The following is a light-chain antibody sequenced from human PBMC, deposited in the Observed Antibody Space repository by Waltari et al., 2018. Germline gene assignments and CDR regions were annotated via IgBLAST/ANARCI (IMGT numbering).Light chain of an antibody. CDR1: QDISDDY. CDR2: LAS. CDR3: QRYNSAPWT. V-gene: IGKV1-27*01. J-gene: IGKJ1*01. Sequence: DFQMTLSPSSLSASVGDSFTITCRACQDISDDYLAWYQQKPGKSPELLIYLASTLQFGVPSRFRGSGSGKDFTLTITSLQPEDVATYYCQRYNSAPWTFGQGTKV.